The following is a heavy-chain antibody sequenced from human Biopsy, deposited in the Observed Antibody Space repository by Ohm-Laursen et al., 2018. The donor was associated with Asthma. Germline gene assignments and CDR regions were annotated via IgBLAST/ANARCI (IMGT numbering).Heavy chain of an antibody. CDR2: VTYDGISQ. Sequence: SLRLSCSASGFTFSNYGMHWVRQVAGKGLDWVAGVTYDGISQYYAESVKGRFTISRDNSRNTLNLQMNSVRPDDTAVYFCARERAGVLGSYNGMDVWGPGTTVSVSS. D-gene: IGHD2-8*01. J-gene: IGHJ6*02. V-gene: IGHV3-30*03. CDR1: GFTFSNYG. CDR3: ARERAGVLGSYNGMDV.